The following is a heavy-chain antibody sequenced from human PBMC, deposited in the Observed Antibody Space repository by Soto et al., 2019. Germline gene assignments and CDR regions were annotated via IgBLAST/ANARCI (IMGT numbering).Heavy chain of an antibody. V-gene: IGHV3-21*01. CDR2: ISSSSSYI. D-gene: IGHD5-18*01. CDR3: ARVWIRGYSYGACDY. CDR1: GFTFSSYS. J-gene: IGHJ4*02. Sequence: GRSLRLSCAASGFTFSSYSMNWVRQAPGKGLEWVSSISSSSSYIYYADSVKGRFTISRDNAKNSLYLQMNSLRAEDTAVYYCARVWIRGYSYGACDYWGQGTTVTVS.